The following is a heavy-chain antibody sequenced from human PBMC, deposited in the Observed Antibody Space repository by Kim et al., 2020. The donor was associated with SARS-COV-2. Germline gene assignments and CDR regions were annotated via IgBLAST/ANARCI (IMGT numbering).Heavy chain of an antibody. CDR3: ARTDGYSGFDF. J-gene: IGHJ4*02. CDR1: GGYLSDNTYY. D-gene: IGHD4-4*01. CDR2: ISSTETT. V-gene: IGHV4-61*02. Sequence: SETLSLTCTVSGGYLSDNTYYWTWIRQPAGKGLEWIGRISSTETTYYNPSLNSRAIMSVDRSQNQFSLKLNSVTAADTAVYYCARTDGYSGFDFWGQGSLVTVSS.